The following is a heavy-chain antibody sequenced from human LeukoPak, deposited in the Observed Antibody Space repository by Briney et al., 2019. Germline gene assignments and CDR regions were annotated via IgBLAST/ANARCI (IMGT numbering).Heavy chain of an antibody. CDR1: GFTFSTYA. J-gene: IGHJ6*02. D-gene: IGHD2-15*01. V-gene: IGHV3-23*01. CDR3: ARAVVPLYYYGMDV. CDR2: MIISGSTT. Sequence: GGSLRLSCEASGFTFSTYAMTWVRQVPGKGLEWVSSMIISGSTTYYADSVKGRFTIPRDNSKNTLYLQMNSLRAEDTAVYYCARAVVPLYYYGMDVWGQGTTVTVSS.